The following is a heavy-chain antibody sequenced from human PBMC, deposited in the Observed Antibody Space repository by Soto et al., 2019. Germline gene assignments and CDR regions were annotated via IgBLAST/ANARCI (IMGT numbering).Heavy chain of an antibody. CDR2: TYYRSKWYN. D-gene: IGHD3-22*01. CDR3: ARMSDSTFDF. CDR1: GDSVSSNDAA. J-gene: IGHJ4*02. Sequence: QVQLQQSGPGLVKPSQTLSLTCAISGDSVSSNDAAWEWIRQSPTRGLEWLGRTYYRSKWYNEYTVSLRGRIIINADESRNQFSLHLSSVTPEDTAVYYCARMSDSTFDFWGPGILVTVSS. V-gene: IGHV6-1*01.